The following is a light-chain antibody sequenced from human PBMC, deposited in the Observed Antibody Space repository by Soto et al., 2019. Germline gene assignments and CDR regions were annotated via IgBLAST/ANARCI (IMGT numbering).Light chain of an antibody. J-gene: IGLJ1*01. V-gene: IGLV2-14*03. CDR2: DVS. Sequence: QSVLTQPASVSGSPGQSITISCTGTSSDVGGYNYVSWYQHHPGKAPKLMIYDVSNRPSGVSNRFSGSKSGNTASLTISGLQAEDKSDYYCSSYTSSSTPYVFGTGTKLTVL. CDR1: SSDVGGYNY. CDR3: SSYTSSSTPYV.